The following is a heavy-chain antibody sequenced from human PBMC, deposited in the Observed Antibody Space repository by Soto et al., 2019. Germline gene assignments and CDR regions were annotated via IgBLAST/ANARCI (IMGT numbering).Heavy chain of an antibody. CDR1: GGSISSGGYY. Sequence: SETMSLTCTVSGGSISSGGYYWSWIRQHPGKGLEWIGYIYYSGSTYYNPSLKSRVTISVDTSKNQFSLKLSSVTAADTAVYYCARTLRFGRQYYFDYWGQGTLVTVSS. J-gene: IGHJ4*02. V-gene: IGHV4-31*03. D-gene: IGHD3-10*01. CDR3: ARTLRFGRQYYFDY. CDR2: IYYSGST.